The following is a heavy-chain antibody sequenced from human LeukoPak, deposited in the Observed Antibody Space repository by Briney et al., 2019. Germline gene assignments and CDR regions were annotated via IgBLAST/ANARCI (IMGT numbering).Heavy chain of an antibody. V-gene: IGHV4-59*01. CDR2: IYYSGST. CDR1: GGSISSYY. Sequence: SETLSLTCTVSGGSISSYYWSWIRQPPGKGLEWIGYIYYSGSTNYNPSLKSRVTISVDTSKNQFSLKLSSVTAAATAVYYCATVHLDYGSGRLPNWFDPWGQGTLVTVSS. J-gene: IGHJ5*02. CDR3: ATVHLDYGSGRLPNWFDP. D-gene: IGHD3-10*01.